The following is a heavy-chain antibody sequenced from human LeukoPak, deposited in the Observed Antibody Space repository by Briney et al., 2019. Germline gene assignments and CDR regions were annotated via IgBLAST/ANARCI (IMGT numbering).Heavy chain of an antibody. CDR1: GGTFSSYA. Sequence: AASVKVSCKASGGTFSSYAISWVRQAPGQGLEWMGRIIPILGIANYAQKFQGRVTITADKSTSTAYMELSSLRSEDTAVYYCARVEMATMGPVEDYWGQGTLVTVSS. D-gene: IGHD5-24*01. CDR3: ARVEMATMGPVEDY. V-gene: IGHV1-69*04. CDR2: IIPILGIA. J-gene: IGHJ4*02.